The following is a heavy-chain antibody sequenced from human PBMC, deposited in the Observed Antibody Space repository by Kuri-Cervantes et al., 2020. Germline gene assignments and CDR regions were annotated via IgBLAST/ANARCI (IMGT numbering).Heavy chain of an antibody. D-gene: IGHD2-21*02. Sequence: LSLTCAASGFTFSDYYMSWIRQAPGKGLEWVSYISSSGSTIYYADSVKGRFTISRDNAKNSLYLQVNSLRAEDTAVYYCSRASRAVTAWIWGQGTLVTVSS. V-gene: IGHV3-11*04. CDR3: SRASRAVTAWI. CDR1: GFTFSDYY. J-gene: IGHJ4*02. CDR2: ISSSGSTI.